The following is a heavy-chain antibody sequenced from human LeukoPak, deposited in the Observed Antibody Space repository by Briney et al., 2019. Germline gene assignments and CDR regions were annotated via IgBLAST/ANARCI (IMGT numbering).Heavy chain of an antibody. CDR1: GFTVSSNY. Sequence: GGSLRLSCAASGFTVSSNYMSWVRQAPGKGLEWVSVIYSGGSTYYADSVKGRFTIYRDNSKNTLYLQMNSLRAEDTAVYYCARGPSSGFTGLDYWGQGTLVTVSS. D-gene: IGHD6-19*01. CDR2: IYSGGST. CDR3: ARGPSSGFTGLDY. J-gene: IGHJ4*02. V-gene: IGHV3-66*01.